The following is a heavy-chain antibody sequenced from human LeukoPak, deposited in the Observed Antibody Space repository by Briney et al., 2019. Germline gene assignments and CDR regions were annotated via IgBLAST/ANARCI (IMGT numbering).Heavy chain of an antibody. CDR1: GYTFTSYG. CDR3: AITVLAYCGGDCYGDYFLH. Sequence: ASVKVSCKASGYTFTSYGISWVRQAPGQGLEWMGWISAYNGNTNYAQNLQGRVTMTTDTSTSTAYMELRSLRSDDTAIYYCAITVLAYCGGDCYGDYFLHWGQGTLVTASS. V-gene: IGHV1-18*01. CDR2: ISAYNGNT. D-gene: IGHD2-21*02. J-gene: IGHJ1*01.